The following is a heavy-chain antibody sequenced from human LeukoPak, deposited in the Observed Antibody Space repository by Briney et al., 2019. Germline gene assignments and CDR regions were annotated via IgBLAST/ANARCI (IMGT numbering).Heavy chain of an antibody. CDR1: GFTFDDYA. Sequence: GGTLRLSCAASGFTFDDYAMLWVRQAPGKGLEWVSGISWSSGSIGYADSVKGRFTISRDNDKNSLYLQMNSLRAEDTALYYCAKDIGDEYYYGSGSYYNPAFDIWGQGTMVTVSS. CDR3: AKDIGDEYYYGSGSYYNPAFDI. V-gene: IGHV3-9*01. J-gene: IGHJ3*02. D-gene: IGHD3-10*01. CDR2: ISWSSGSI.